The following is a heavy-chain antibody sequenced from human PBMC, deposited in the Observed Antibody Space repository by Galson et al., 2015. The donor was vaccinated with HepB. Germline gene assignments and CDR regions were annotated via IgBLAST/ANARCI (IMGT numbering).Heavy chain of an antibody. D-gene: IGHD6-19*01. Sequence: SLRLSCAASGFTFSSYAMHWVRQAPGKGLEWVAVISYDGSNKYYADSAKGRFTISRDNSKNTLYLQMNSLRAEDTAVYYCARELAVAGTVDAFDIWGQGTMVTVSS. CDR1: GFTFSSYA. V-gene: IGHV3-30-3*01. J-gene: IGHJ3*02. CDR3: ARELAVAGTVDAFDI. CDR2: ISYDGSNK.